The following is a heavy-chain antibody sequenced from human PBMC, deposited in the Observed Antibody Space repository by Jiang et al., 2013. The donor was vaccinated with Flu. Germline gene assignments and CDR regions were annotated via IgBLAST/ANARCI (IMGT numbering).Heavy chain of an antibody. CDR1: GFTFSSYG. CDR3: ASPITIFGVVPYYFDN. Sequence: GVVQPGKSLRLSCAASGFTFSSYGMHWVRQAPGKGLEWVAVISYEGSYKYYADSVRGRFTVSRDNSKNTLYLQMNSLRAEDTAVYYCASPITIFGVVPYYFDNWGQGTLVTVSS. CDR2: ISYEGSYK. D-gene: IGHD3-3*01. V-gene: IGHV3-30*03. J-gene: IGHJ4*02.